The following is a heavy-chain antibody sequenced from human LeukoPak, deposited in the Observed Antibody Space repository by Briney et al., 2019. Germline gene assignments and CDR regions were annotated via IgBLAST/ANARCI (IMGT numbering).Heavy chain of an antibody. Sequence: GGSLRLSCAASGFTFSSYWMSWVRQAPGKGLEWVANIKQDGSEKYYVDSVKGRFTIPRDNAKNSLYLQMNSLRAEDTAVYYCARDVIVGATCFDYWGQGTLVTVSS. D-gene: IGHD1-26*01. CDR3: ARDVIVGATCFDY. CDR1: GFTFSSYW. J-gene: IGHJ4*02. CDR2: IKQDGSEK. V-gene: IGHV3-7*01.